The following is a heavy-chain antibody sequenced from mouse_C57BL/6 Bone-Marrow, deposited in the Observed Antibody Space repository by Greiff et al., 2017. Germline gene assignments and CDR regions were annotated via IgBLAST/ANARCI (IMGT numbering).Heavy chain of an antibody. CDR3: ARRGSPYWDFDV. J-gene: IGHJ1*03. Sequence: VQLQQSGPELVRPGASVKISCKASGYSFTGYYMNWVKQSPEQSLEWIGEINPSTGDTTYNQKFKAKATLTVDKSSRTAYMQLKSLTSQDSAVYYCARRGSPYWDFDVWGKGTTVTVSS. V-gene: IGHV1-42*01. CDR2: INPSTGDT. CDR1: GYSFTGYY.